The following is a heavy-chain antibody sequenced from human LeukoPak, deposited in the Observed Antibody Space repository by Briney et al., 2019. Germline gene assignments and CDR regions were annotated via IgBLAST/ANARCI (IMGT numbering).Heavy chain of an antibody. D-gene: IGHD4-17*01. CDR3: AKDPRDSGDYYFQH. CDR1: GFTFHNYA. CDR2: ISGLSLNI. Sequence: GGSLRLSCAASGFTFHNYAMTWVRQAPGKGLEWVSSISGLSLNIYYADSVKGRFTISRDNSKNTLYLQMNTLGADDTALYFCAKDPRDSGDYYFQHWGQGTPVTVSS. V-gene: IGHV3-23*01. J-gene: IGHJ1*01.